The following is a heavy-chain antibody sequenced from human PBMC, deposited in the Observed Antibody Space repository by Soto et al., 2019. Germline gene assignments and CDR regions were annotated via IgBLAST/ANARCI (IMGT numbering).Heavy chain of an antibody. D-gene: IGHD3-10*01. J-gene: IGHJ5*02. Sequence: SVKVSCKASGGTFSSYTISWVRQAPGQRLEWMGRIIPILGIANYAQKFQGRVTITADKSTSTAYMELSSLRSEDTAVYYCTRDPGRSWFDPWGQGTLVTVSS. CDR3: TRDPGRSWFDP. CDR1: GGTFSSYT. V-gene: IGHV1-69*04. CDR2: IIPILGIA.